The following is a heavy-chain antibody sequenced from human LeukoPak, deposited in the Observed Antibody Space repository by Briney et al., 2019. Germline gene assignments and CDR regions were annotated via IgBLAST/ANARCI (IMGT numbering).Heavy chain of an antibody. CDR3: VRGQKFRFYMDV. V-gene: IGHV4-59*11. J-gene: IGHJ6*03. CDR1: GGSISSHY. Sequence: SETLSLTCTVSGGSISSHYWSWVRQPPGKGLEWIGYVYTSGTTKNNPSLNSRATISVDTSKNQLSLSLTSVTSADTAVYYCVRGQKFRFYMDVWGRGTTVTVFS. CDR2: VYTSGTT.